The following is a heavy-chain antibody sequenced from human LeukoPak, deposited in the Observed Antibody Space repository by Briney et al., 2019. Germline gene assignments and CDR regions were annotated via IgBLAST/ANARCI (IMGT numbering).Heavy chain of an antibody. CDR2: ISYDGSNK. Sequence: PGGSLRLSCAASGFTFSSYAMHWVRQAPGKGLEWVAVISYDGSNKYYADSVKGRFTISRDNSKNTLYLQMNSLRAEDTAVYYCARDRTYDFWSGYSKGHFDYWGQGTLVTVSS. D-gene: IGHD3-3*01. CDR3: ARDRTYDFWSGYSKGHFDY. CDR1: GFTFSSYA. J-gene: IGHJ4*02. V-gene: IGHV3-30-3*01.